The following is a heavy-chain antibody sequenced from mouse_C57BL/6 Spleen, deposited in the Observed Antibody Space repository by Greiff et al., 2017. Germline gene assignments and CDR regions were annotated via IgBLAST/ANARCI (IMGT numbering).Heavy chain of an antibody. CDR2: ISDGGSYT. V-gene: IGHV5-4*01. CDR1: GFTFSSYA. CDR3: ARDNYGNSRFAY. D-gene: IGHD2-1*01. J-gene: IGHJ3*01. Sequence: EVKLMESGGGLVKPGGSLKLSCAASGFTFSSYAMSWVRQTPEKRLEWVATISDGGSYTYYPDNVKGRFTISRDNATNNLYLQMSHLKSEDTAMYYCARDNYGNSRFAYWGQGTLVTVSA.